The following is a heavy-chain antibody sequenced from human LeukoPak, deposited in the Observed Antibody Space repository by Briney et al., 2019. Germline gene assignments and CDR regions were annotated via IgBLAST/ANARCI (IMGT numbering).Heavy chain of an antibody. D-gene: IGHD3-16*01. CDR3: ATLWGTWSPPVPFDY. CDR1: GFTVSSNY. J-gene: IGHJ4*02. CDR2: ISGSGGST. Sequence: GGSLRLSCVASGFTVSSNYMSWVRQAPGKGLEWVSAISGSGGSTYYADSVKGRFTISRDNSKNTLYLQMNSLRAEDTAVYYCATLWGTWSPPVPFDYWGQGTLVTVSS. V-gene: IGHV3-23*01.